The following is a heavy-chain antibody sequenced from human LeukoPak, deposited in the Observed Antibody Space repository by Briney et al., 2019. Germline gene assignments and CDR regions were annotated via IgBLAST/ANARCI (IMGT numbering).Heavy chain of an antibody. Sequence: GGSLRLSCAASGFMLSGSAMNWVRQAPGKGLEWVSSISSSSSYIYYADSVKGRFTISRDNAKNSLYLQMNSLRAEDTAVYYCASHARYDILTGYPLDYWGQGTLVTVSS. J-gene: IGHJ4*02. V-gene: IGHV3-21*01. CDR3: ASHARYDILTGYPLDY. D-gene: IGHD3-9*01. CDR1: GFMLSGSA. CDR2: ISSSSSYI.